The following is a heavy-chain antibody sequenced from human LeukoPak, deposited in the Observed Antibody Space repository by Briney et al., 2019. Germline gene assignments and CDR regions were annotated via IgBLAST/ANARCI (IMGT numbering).Heavy chain of an antibody. CDR2: IGTSSTTI. CDR1: GFTFSSYT. V-gene: IGHV3-48*01. CDR3: ARFAAGGSYYYYMDV. Sequence: GGSLRLSCSASGFTFSSYTMNWVRQPPGKGLEWVSNIGTSSTTIYYADSVKGRFTISRDNAKNSLYLQMNSLRADDTAVYYCARFAAGGSYYYYMDVWGKGTTVTVSS. J-gene: IGHJ6*03. D-gene: IGHD6-25*01.